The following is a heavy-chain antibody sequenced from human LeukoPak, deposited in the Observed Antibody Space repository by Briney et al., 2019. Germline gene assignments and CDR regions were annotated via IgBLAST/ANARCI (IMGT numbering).Heavy chain of an antibody. CDR3: ARGGNALDY. V-gene: IGHV4-59*01. Sequence: PSETLSLTCTVSGGSISTYYWSWIRQPPGKGLDWSGSFYYAGSTNYNPSLRSRVTISLDTSKNQITLRLSSVTAADTAVYYCARGGNALDYWGQGTLVTVSS. J-gene: IGHJ4*02. CDR2: FYYAGST. D-gene: IGHD4-23*01. CDR1: GGSISTYY.